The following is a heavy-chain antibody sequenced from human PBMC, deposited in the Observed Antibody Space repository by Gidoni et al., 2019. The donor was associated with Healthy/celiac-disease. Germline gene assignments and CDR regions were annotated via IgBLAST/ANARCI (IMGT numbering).Heavy chain of an antibody. CDR3: ARDQGITGTTGGLDY. D-gene: IGHD1-7*01. J-gene: IGHJ4*02. Sequence: QVQLQESGPGLVKPSQTLSLTCTVPGGSISMGGYYWSWIRQHPGKALEWIGYIYYSGSTYYNPSLKSRVTISVDTSKNQFSLKLSSVTAADTAVYYCARDQGITGTTGGLDYWGQGTLVTVSS. CDR1: GGSISMGGYY. V-gene: IGHV4-31*03. CDR2: IYYSGST.